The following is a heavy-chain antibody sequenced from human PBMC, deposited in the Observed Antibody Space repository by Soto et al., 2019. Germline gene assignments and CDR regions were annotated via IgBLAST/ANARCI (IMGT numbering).Heavy chain of an antibody. D-gene: IGHD4-17*01. CDR2: ISSSSSYI. V-gene: IGHV3-21*01. CDR3: ASLTFATVTTPAYGMDV. Sequence: GGSLRLSCAASGFTFSSYSMNWVRQAPGKGLEWVSSISSSSSYIYYADSVKGRFTISRDNAKNSLYLQMNSLRAEDTAVYYCASLTFATVTTPAYGMDVWGQGTTVTVSS. J-gene: IGHJ6*02. CDR1: GFTFSSYS.